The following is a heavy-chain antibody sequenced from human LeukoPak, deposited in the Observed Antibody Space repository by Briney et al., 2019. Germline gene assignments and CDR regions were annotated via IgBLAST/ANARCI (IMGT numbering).Heavy chain of an antibody. J-gene: IGHJ4*02. D-gene: IGHD3-22*01. Sequence: GASVKVSCKASGYTFTSYYMHWVRQAPGQGLEWMGWINPDSGGTNYAQKFQGGVTMTRDTSISTAYMELSRLRSDDTAVYYCARSGAYYYDSSGYYADYWGQGTLVTVSS. CDR3: ARSGAYYYDSSGYYADY. CDR1: GYTFTSYY. V-gene: IGHV1-2*02. CDR2: INPDSGGT.